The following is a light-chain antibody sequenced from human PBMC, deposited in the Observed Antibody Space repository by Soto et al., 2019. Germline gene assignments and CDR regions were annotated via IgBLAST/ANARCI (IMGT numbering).Light chain of an antibody. CDR3: QHRNDWPFT. J-gene: IGKJ4*01. Sequence: EVVLTQSPATLSLSPGERATLSCRASQSVYSYLAWYQQKPGQPPRLLISDVSNRATGIPARFSGSGYGTDFTLTISSLEPEDCAVYYCQHRNDWPFTFGGGTKVEIK. CDR2: DVS. V-gene: IGKV3-11*01. CDR1: QSVYSY.